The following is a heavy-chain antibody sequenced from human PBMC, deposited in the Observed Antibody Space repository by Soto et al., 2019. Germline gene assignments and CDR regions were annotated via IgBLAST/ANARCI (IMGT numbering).Heavy chain of an antibody. Sequence: GGSLRLSCAASGFTFSSYGMHWVRQAPGKRLEWVAVISYDGSNKYYADSVKGRFTISRDNSKNTLYLQMNSLRAEDTAVYYCAKEYFGGSYSPYYFDYWGQGTLVTVSS. CDR2: ISYDGSNK. CDR1: GFTFSSYG. V-gene: IGHV3-30*18. J-gene: IGHJ4*02. D-gene: IGHD1-26*01. CDR3: AKEYFGGSYSPYYFDY.